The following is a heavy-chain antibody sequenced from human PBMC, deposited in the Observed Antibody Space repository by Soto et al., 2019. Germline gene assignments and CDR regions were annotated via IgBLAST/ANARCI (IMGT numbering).Heavy chain of an antibody. J-gene: IGHJ3*02. D-gene: IGHD6-13*01. CDR2: IIPIFGTA. CDR3: ARDRAEYSSSWYRAFDI. CDR1: GGTFSSYA. Sequence: GAAVKVSCEASGGTFSSYAISWVGQAPGQGLEWMGGIIPIFGTANYAQKFQGRVTITADESTSTAYMELSSLRSEDTAVYYCARDRAEYSSSWYRAFDIWGQGTMVTVSS. V-gene: IGHV1-69*13.